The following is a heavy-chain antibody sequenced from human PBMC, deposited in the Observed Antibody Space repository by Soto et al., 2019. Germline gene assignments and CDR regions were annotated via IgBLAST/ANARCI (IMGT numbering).Heavy chain of an antibody. J-gene: IGHJ6*02. CDR2: IRSKAYGGTT. CDR1: GFNFGDYA. D-gene: IGHD6-19*01. CDR3: TREGGWYEVYYYGMDV. V-gene: IGHV3-49*03. Sequence: PGGSLRLSCAASGFNFGDYAMSWFRQAPGKGLEWVGFIRSKAYGGTTEYAASVKGRFTISRDDSKSIAYLQMNSLKTEDTAVYYCTREGGWYEVYYYGMDVWGQGTTVTVSS.